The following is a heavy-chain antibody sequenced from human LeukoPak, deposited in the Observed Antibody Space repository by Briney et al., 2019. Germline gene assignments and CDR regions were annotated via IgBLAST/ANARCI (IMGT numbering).Heavy chain of an antibody. D-gene: IGHD5-18*01. CDR3: ARGWSYSYGNYMDV. CDR1: GVSFSGYY. V-gene: IGHV4-34*01. J-gene: IGHJ6*03. Sequence: PSETLSLTCAVYGVSFSGYYWSWIRQPPGKRLEWIGEINHSGSTNYNPSLKSRVTISGDTSKNQFSLKLSSVTAADTAVYYCARGWSYSYGNYMDVWGKGTTVTVSS. CDR2: INHSGST.